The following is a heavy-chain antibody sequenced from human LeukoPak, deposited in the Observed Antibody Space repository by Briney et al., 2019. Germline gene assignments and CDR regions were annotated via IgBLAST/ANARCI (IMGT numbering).Heavy chain of an antibody. Sequence: SETLSLTCTVSGGSISSSSYYWGWIRQPPGKGLEWIGSIHYSGSTYYNPSLKSRVTISVDTSKNQFSLKLSSVTAADTAVYYCAREGGYNLGYYFDYWGQGTLVTVSS. V-gene: IGHV4-39*07. J-gene: IGHJ4*02. CDR2: IHYSGST. CDR3: AREGGYNLGYYFDY. CDR1: GGSISSSSYY. D-gene: IGHD5-24*01.